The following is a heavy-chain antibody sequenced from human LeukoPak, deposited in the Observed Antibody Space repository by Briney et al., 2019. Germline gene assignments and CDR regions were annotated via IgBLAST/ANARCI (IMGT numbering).Heavy chain of an antibody. D-gene: IGHD6-13*01. Sequence: GGSLRLSCAASGFTFDAYAMHWVRQAPGKGLEWVSGISWNGGGMGYAVSVKGRFTISRDNAKNSLYLQMNSLRAEDTAVYYCARTPDAGTFDYWGQGTLVTVSS. V-gene: IGHV3-9*01. J-gene: IGHJ4*02. CDR1: GFTFDAYA. CDR2: ISWNGGGM. CDR3: ARTPDAGTFDY.